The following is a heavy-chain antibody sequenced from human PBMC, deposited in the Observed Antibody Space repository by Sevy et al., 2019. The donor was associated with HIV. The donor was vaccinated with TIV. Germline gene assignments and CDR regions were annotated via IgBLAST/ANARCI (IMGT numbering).Heavy chain of an antibody. CDR2: IYYSGST. Sequence: SETLSLTCTVSGDSLSSNDYYWAWIRQPPAKGLDWIGRIYYSGSTYYNPSLKSRVTISVDTSKNQFSLKLRSVTAADTAVYYCATDGPRIAQFDYWGQGTLVTVSS. J-gene: IGHJ4*02. CDR1: GDSLSSNDYY. V-gene: IGHV4-39*02. D-gene: IGHD6-13*01. CDR3: ATDGPRIAQFDY.